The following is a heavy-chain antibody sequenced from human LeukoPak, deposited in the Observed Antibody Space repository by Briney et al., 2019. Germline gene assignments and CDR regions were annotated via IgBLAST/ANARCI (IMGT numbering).Heavy chain of an antibody. Sequence: GASVKVSCKASGYTFTSYYMHWVRQAPGQGLEWMGIINPSGGSTSYAQKFQGRVTMTRDMSTSTVYMELSSLRSEDTAVYYCARLQLGYSSIPTRDYWGQGTLVTVSS. CDR2: INPSGGST. CDR3: ARLQLGYSSIPTRDY. CDR1: GYTFTSYY. J-gene: IGHJ4*02. V-gene: IGHV1-46*01. D-gene: IGHD6-13*01.